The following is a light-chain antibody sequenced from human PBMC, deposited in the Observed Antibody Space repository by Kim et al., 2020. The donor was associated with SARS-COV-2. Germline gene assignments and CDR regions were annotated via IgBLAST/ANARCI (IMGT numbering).Light chain of an antibody. CDR3: QTWGSGTVV. J-gene: IGLJ2*01. CDR1: SGHSSYA. V-gene: IGLV4-69*01. CDR2: LYSDGRH. Sequence: QLVLTQSPSASASLGASVKLTCTLSSGHSSYAIAWYQQQPDKSPRYLMKLYSDGRHIKGDGIPDRLSGSSSGPERYLTISGLQSDDEADYYCQTWGSGTVVFGGGTQLTVL.